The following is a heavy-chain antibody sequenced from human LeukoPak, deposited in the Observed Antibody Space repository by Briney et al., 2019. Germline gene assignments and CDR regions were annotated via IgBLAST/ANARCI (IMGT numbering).Heavy chain of an antibody. CDR1: GFTFTRSA. CDR3: AADITNSYGYMSLDY. J-gene: IGHJ4*02. Sequence: ASVKVSCKASGFTFTRSAVQWVRQARGQGLEWIGWIAVGSGKTNLAQKFQERVTITRDMSTRTAYMELSSLRSEDTAVYYCAADITNSYGYMSLDYWGQGSLVTVSS. D-gene: IGHD3-16*01. CDR2: IAVGSGKT. V-gene: IGHV1-58*01.